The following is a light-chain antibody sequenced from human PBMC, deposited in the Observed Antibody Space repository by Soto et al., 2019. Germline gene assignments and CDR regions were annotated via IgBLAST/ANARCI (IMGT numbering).Light chain of an antibody. J-gene: IGLJ1*01. V-gene: IGLV2-14*01. CDR1: RSDAGNYNY. CDR2: MVS. Sequence: QSALTQPASVSGSPGQSITISCTGTRSDAGNYNYVSWYQQYPGRVPKLLIYMVSNRPSGVSNRFSGSKSGNTASLTISGLQAEDEADYFCTSPTPGSLYVFGTGTKLTVL. CDR3: TSPTPGSLYV.